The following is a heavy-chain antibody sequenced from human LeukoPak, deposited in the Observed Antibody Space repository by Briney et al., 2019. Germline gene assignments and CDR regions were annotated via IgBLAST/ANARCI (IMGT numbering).Heavy chain of an antibody. J-gene: IGHJ3*02. D-gene: IGHD3-10*01. CDR3: ARRVPSYYGAFDI. Sequence: ASVKVSCKASGYTFTSYGISWVRQAPGQGLEWMGWISAYAQKLQGRVTMTTDTPTSTAYMELRSLRSDDTAVYYCARRVPSYYGAFDIWGQGTMVTVSS. V-gene: IGHV1-18*01. CDR1: GYTFTSYG. CDR2: ISA.